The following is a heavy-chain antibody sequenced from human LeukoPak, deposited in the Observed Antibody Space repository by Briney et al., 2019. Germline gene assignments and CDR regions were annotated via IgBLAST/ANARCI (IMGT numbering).Heavy chain of an antibody. CDR1: GGTFSSYA. D-gene: IGHD3-10*01. CDR3: ARDQTYYGSASDAFDI. Sequence: VSVTFKCSGGTFSSYAFSWVRPPPAQGLEWMGGIIPIFGTANYSHKFQGRVTITADKSTSTAYMELSSLRSEDTAVYYCARDQTYYGSASDAFDIWGQGTMVTVSS. V-gene: IGHV1-69*06. J-gene: IGHJ3*02. CDR2: IIPIFGTA.